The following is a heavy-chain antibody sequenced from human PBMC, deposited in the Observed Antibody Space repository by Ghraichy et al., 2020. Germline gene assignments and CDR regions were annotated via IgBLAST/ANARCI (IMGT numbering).Heavy chain of an antibody. V-gene: IGHV4-34*01. J-gene: IGHJ4*02. CDR2: ISLNEGT. CDR3: ATSRRFVMFPEY. CDR1: GESFSDYF. Sequence: SQTLLTCAVSGESFSDYFWTWIRQPPGKGLEWIGEISLNEGTKYSPSLTSRVTISEDTSKKQSTLKLSSVTAADTALYYCATSRRFVMFPEYWGQGTLVTVSS. D-gene: IGHD1-14*01.